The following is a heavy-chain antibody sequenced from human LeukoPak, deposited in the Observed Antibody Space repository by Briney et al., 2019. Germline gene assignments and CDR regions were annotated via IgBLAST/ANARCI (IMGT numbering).Heavy chain of an antibody. D-gene: IGHD6-19*01. CDR3: ATDGRSSGWYGFDY. J-gene: IGHJ4*02. CDR1: GFTFSSYA. Sequence: PGRSLRLSYAASGFTFSSYAMHWVRQAPGKGLEWVAVISYDGSNKYYADSVKGRCTISRDNARSTLYLQMNSLRAEDTAVYYRATDGRSSGWYGFDYWGQGILVTVSS. CDR2: ISYDGSNK. V-gene: IGHV3-30-3*01.